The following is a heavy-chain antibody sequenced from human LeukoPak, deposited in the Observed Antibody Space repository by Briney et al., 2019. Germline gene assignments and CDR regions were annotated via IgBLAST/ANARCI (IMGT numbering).Heavy chain of an antibody. CDR3: ARDSYPYSSSSLSDY. J-gene: IGHJ4*02. Sequence: PGGSLRLSCAASGFTFSSYSMNWARQAPGKGLEWVSSISSSSSYICYADSVKGRFTISRDNAKNSLYLQMNSLRAEDTAVYYCARDSYPYSSSSLSDYWGQGTLVTVSS. V-gene: IGHV3-21*01. CDR2: ISSSSSYI. D-gene: IGHD6-6*01. CDR1: GFTFSSYS.